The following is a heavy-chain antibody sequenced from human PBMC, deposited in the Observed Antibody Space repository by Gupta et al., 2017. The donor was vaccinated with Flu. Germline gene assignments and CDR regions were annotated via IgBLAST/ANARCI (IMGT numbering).Heavy chain of an antibody. Sequence: QPQLQESGPGLLKPVETPSLTCVVSDGAITRGSHYWGWVRQSPGKGLEAIGTIDYKGGENYNPSLMGRAAISLDASSNKFYLRLTSVTAADTAIYYCASGIKGTTVTDTFDFWGQGTLVTVSS. V-gene: IGHV4-39*01. CDR3: ASGIKGTTVTDTFDF. D-gene: IGHD1/OR15-1a*01. J-gene: IGHJ4*02. CDR1: DGAITRGSHY. CDR2: IDYKGGE.